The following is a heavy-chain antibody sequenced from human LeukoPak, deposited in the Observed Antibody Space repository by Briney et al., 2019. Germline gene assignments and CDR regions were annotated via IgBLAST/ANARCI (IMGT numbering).Heavy chain of an antibody. V-gene: IGHV2-5*02. Sequence: SGPTLVKPPQTLTLTCTFSGFSLSTSGVGVGWLLQPPGKALEWLALLYWDDDKRYSPSLKSRLTITKDTSKKQVVLTMTNMDPVDTATYYCARRGYYYDSGSYYRGLWFDPWGQGTLVTVSS. CDR1: GFSLSTSGVG. J-gene: IGHJ5*02. CDR3: ARRGYYYDSGSYYRGLWFDP. D-gene: IGHD3-10*01. CDR2: LYWDDDK.